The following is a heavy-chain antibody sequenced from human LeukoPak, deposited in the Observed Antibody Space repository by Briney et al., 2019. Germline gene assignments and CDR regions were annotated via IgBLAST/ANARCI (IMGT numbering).Heavy chain of an antibody. J-gene: IGHJ5*02. CDR1: GGSISSYY. Sequence: SETLSLTCTVSGGSISSYYWGWIRQPPGKGLEWIGSIYYSGSTYYNPSLKSRVTISVDTSKNQFSLKLSSVTAADTAVYYCASGTNDYSNPWGQGTLVTVSS. CDR2: IYYSGST. V-gene: IGHV4-39*07. CDR3: ASGTNDYSNP. D-gene: IGHD4-11*01.